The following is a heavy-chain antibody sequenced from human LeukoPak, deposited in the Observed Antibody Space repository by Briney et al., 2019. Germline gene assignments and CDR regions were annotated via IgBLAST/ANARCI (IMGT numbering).Heavy chain of an antibody. CDR1: GDTLSSYA. Sequence: GASVNVSCKSSGDTLSSYAISGVRQAPGQALEYMRGIIPIFGTANYTQKFQGRDTITADKSTSTAYMELSSLRSEDTAVYYCARDLPRDYYYGMDVWGKGTTVTVSS. J-gene: IGHJ6*04. CDR3: ARDLPRDYYYGMDV. V-gene: IGHV1-69*06. CDR2: IIPIFGTA.